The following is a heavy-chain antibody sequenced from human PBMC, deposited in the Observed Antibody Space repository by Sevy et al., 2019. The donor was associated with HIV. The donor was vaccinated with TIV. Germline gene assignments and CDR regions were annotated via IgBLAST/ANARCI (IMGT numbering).Heavy chain of an antibody. CDR3: ARDPPVPRYCTNGVCSQGFDS. D-gene: IGHD2-8*01. J-gene: IGHJ5*01. CDR2: ISGNSNYI. V-gene: IGHV3-21*01. Sequence: GGSLRLSCAASGFTFSPYNMIWVRQAPGKGLEWVSSISGNSNYIYYANSVKGRFTISIDNANNSLYLQMYSLRAEDTAVYYCARDPPVPRYCTNGVCSQGFDSWDQGTLVTVSS. CDR1: GFTFSPYN.